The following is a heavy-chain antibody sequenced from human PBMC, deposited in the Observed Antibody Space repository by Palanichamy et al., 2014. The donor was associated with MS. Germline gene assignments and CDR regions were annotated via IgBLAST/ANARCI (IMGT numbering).Heavy chain of an antibody. V-gene: IGHV3-7*01. CDR1: GFAFSSYW. CDR2: IKQNGSEK. Sequence: EVQLVESEGGLVQPGGSLRLSCAASGFAFSSYWMSWVRQAPGKGLEWVANIKQNGSEKYYVDSVKGRFTISRDNAKNSLYLQMNSLRAEDTAVYYCARTSALAPFDYWGQGTLVTVSS. J-gene: IGHJ4*02. CDR3: ARTSALAPFDY. D-gene: IGHD5-12*01.